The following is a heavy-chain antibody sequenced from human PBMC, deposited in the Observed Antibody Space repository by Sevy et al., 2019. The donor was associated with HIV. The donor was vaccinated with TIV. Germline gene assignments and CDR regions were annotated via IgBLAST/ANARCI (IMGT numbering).Heavy chain of an antibody. CDR3: AKDDERPPSRPDYYYRMDV. Sequence: GGSLRLSCAVSGFTVSRYDMHWVRQAPGKGLEWVAVMSFDGSNKYYADSVKGRFTISRDNSKTTLYLQMNSLRAEDTAVYYCAKDDERPPSRPDYYYRMDVWVEGTTVTVSS. V-gene: IGHV3-30*18. J-gene: IGHJ6*04. CDR1: GFTVSRYD. CDR2: MSFDGSNK.